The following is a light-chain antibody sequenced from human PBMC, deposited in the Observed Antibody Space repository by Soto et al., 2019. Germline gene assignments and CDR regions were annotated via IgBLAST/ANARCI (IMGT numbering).Light chain of an antibody. CDR1: QAISTW. CDR3: QQANSFPRT. J-gene: IGKJ1*01. CDR2: AAS. V-gene: IGKV1D-12*01. Sequence: DIQMTQSPSSVSASVGDRVTITCRARQAISTWLAGYQQKPGKAPKLRIYAASNLQTGDPSKFRGSGSGTDFTLTISSLQTEEFPTYYCQQANSFPRTFGQGTKVEIK.